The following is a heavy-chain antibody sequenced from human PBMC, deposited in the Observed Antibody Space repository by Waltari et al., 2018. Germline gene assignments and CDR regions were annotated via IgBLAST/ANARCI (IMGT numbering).Heavy chain of an antibody. V-gene: IGHV3-53*01. CDR3: ARGGDSDAFDI. J-gene: IGHJ3*02. CDR2: IYSGGST. D-gene: IGHD2-21*02. Sequence: EVQLVESGGGLIQPGGSLTLSCAASGFTVSRHYLSWVRQAPGKGLDWVSVIYSGGSTYYADSVKGRFTISRDNSKNTLYLQMNSLRAEDTAVYYCARGGDSDAFDIWGQGTMVTVSS. CDR1: GFTVSRHY.